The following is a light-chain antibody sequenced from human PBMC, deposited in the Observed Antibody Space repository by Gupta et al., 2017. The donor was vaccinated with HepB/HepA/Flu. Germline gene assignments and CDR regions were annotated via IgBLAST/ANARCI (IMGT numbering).Light chain of an antibody. CDR1: QSVSSY. CDR2: EAS. J-gene: IGKJ3*01. Sequence: EIVLTQSPATLSLSPGERATLSCRASQSVSSYLAWYQHKPGQAPRLLIYEASNRATGIPARFSGSGSGTDFTRPRSSLEPDDFEVYDGQQLSTFGHGTKVDIK. V-gene: IGKV3-11*01. CDR3: QQLST.